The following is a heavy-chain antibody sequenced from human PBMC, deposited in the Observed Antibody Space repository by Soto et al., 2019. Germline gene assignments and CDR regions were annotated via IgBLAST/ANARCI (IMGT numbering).Heavy chain of an antibody. Sequence: SETLSLTCAVSGGSISSSNWWSWVRQPPGKGLEWIGEIYHSGSTNYNPSLKGRVTISVDKSKNQFSLKLSSVTAADTAVYYCARDHSGWYVQAEAEYNWVDPWGQGTLVTVS. CDR1: GGSISSSNW. J-gene: IGHJ5*02. CDR3: ARDHSGWYVQAEAEYNWVDP. D-gene: IGHD6-19*01. CDR2: IYHSGST. V-gene: IGHV4-4*02.